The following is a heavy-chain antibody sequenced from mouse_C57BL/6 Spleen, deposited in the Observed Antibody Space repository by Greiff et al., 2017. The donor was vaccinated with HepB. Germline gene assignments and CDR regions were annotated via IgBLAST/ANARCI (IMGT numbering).Heavy chain of an antibody. CDR3: ARGVWYYY. J-gene: IGHJ4*01. V-gene: IGHV1-82*01. Sequence: QVQLQQSGPELVKPGASVKISCKASGYAFSSSWMNWVKQRPGKGLEWIGRIYPGDGDTNYNGKFKGKATLTADKSSSTAYMQLSSLTSEDSAVYFCARGVWYYYWGQGTSVTVSS. CDR1: GYAFSSSW. D-gene: IGHD1-1*02. CDR2: IYPGDGDT.